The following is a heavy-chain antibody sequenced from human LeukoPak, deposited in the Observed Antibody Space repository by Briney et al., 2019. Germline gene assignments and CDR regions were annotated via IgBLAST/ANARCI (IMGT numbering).Heavy chain of an antibody. CDR2: IRHSDDST. D-gene: IGHD3-10*01. Sequence: GGSLRLSCAASGFTFSSYPMTWVRQAPGKGLEWVSAIRHSDDSTFCADSVKGRFTISRDSSKNTLYLQVNSLRAEDTAVYYCAKLTSGWFEEFWGQGTLVTVSS. V-gene: IGHV3-23*01. CDR3: AKLTSGWFEEF. CDR1: GFTFSSYP. J-gene: IGHJ4*02.